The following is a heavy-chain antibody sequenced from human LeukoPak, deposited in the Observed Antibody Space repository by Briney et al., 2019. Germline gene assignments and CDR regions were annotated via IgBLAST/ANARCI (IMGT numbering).Heavy chain of an antibody. CDR2: ISAYNGNT. CDR3: ARAPRSIWTGYYMDV. CDR1: GYTFTSYG. D-gene: IGHD6-13*01. J-gene: IGHJ6*03. V-gene: IGHV1-18*01. Sequence: ASVKVSCKASGYTFTSYGISWVRQAPGQGLEWMGWISAYNGNTNYAQKLQGRVTMTTDTSTSTAYMELRSLRSDDTAVYYCARAPRSIWTGYYMDVWGEGTTVTVSS.